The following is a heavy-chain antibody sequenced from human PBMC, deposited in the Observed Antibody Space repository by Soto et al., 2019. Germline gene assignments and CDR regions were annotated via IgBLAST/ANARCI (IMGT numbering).Heavy chain of an antibody. D-gene: IGHD3-10*01. V-gene: IGHV4-59*01. Sequence: SETLSLTCTVSGGSISSYYWSWIRQPPGKGLEWIGYIYYSGSTNYNPSLKSRVTISVDRSKNQFSLKLSSVTAADTAGDYCARTHATMVRGVIIDYWGQGTLVTVSS. CDR3: ARTHATMVRGVIIDY. CDR2: IYYSGST. CDR1: GGSISSYY. J-gene: IGHJ4*02.